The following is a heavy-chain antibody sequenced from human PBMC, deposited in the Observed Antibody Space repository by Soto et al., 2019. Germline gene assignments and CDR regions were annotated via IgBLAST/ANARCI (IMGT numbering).Heavy chain of an antibody. CDR3: ARGGYYFYMDV. V-gene: IGHV4-4*02. J-gene: IGHJ6*03. CDR2: IHHRGST. Sequence: QVQLQESGPGLVKPSETLSLTCAVSGGSISISNWWSWVRQTRGKGLEWIGQIHHRGSTNYSPSLTSRVTISVDKSKNQFSLKMNSVTAADTAVYYCARGGYYFYMDVWGKGTTVTVSS. CDR1: GGSISISNW. D-gene: IGHD1-26*01.